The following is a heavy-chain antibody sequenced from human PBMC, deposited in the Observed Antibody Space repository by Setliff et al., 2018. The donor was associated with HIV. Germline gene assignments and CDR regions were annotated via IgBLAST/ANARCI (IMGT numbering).Heavy chain of an antibody. V-gene: IGHV1-69*05. CDR1: GGTFSSYA. Sequence: GASVKVSCKASGGTFSSYAISWVRQAPGQGLAWMGGITPIFGTANYAQKFQGRATIITDASTSIAYMELSSLRSEDTAVFYCARGVDGSYRKFFDNWGQGTLVTVSS. CDR2: ITPIFGTA. J-gene: IGHJ4*02. D-gene: IGHD1-26*01. CDR3: ARGVDGSYRKFFDN.